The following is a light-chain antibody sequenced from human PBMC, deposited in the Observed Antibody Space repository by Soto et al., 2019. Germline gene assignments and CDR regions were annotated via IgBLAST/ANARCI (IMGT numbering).Light chain of an antibody. V-gene: IGLV2-14*03. CDR3: QSYDPTLRTSL. Sequence: QSVLTQPASVSGSPGQSITISCTGTSSDVGAYNHVSWYQQHPGKVPKIMIYEVNNRPSGVSNRFSASKSGNTASLTISGLQADDEADYYCQSYDPTLRTSLFGGGTQLTVL. J-gene: IGLJ2*01. CDR1: SSDVGAYNH. CDR2: EVN.